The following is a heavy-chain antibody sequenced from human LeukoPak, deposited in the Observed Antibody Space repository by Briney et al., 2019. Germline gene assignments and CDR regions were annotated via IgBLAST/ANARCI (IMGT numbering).Heavy chain of an antibody. V-gene: IGHV3-66*01. CDR2: IFNDGST. D-gene: IGHD4-17*01. CDR1: GFTVRSNY. J-gene: IGHJ4*02. CDR3: ARDPGGDNAY. Sequence: GGSLRLSCAASGFTVRSNYMSWVRQAPGKGLEGGSLIFNDGSTYYADSVKARFTISSDNSMDTLYLQMNSLRVEDTAVYYCARDPGGDNAYWGQGTLVTVSS.